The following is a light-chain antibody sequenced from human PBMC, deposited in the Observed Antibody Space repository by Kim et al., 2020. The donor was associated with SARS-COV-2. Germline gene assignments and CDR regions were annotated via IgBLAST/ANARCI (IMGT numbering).Light chain of an antibody. CDR3: KQGLQTPYT. CDR1: QSLLHSNGYNY. J-gene: IGKJ2*01. Sequence: DIVMTQSPLSLAVTPGESASISCRSSQSLLHSNGYNYLDWYLQKPGQSPQLLIFLGPNRASGVPDRFSGSGSGTDFTLKISRVEAEDVGVYYCKQGLQTPYTFGQGTKLEI. V-gene: IGKV2-28*01. CDR2: LGP.